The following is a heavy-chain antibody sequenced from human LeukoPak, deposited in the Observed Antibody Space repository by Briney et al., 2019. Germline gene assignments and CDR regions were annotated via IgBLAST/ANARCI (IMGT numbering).Heavy chain of an antibody. CDR2: IKQDGSEK. J-gene: IGHJ6*02. CDR3: AKDRIVGTDYLGYGMDV. D-gene: IGHD1-26*01. Sequence: PGGSLRLSCAASRFTFSNYWMSWVRQAPGKGLEWVANIKQDGSEKYYVDSVKGRFTISRDNAKGSLYLQMNSLRVEDTAVYYCAKDRIVGTDYLGYGMDVWGQGTTVTVSS. V-gene: IGHV3-7*01. CDR1: RFTFSNYW.